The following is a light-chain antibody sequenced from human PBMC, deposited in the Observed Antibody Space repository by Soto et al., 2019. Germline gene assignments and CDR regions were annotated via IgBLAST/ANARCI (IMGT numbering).Light chain of an antibody. J-gene: IGLJ2*01. CDR2: SNT. V-gene: IGLV1-40*01. CDR3: QSFDINVLALI. CDR1: NSNIGAGFG. Sequence: QAVVTQPPSVSGAPGQRVTISCTGSNSNIGAGFGVQWYQQFPRTAPRLLIYSNTNRPSGGPDRFSASKSGTSASLAITGLRAEDVADYYCQSFDINVLALIFGVGTKLTVL.